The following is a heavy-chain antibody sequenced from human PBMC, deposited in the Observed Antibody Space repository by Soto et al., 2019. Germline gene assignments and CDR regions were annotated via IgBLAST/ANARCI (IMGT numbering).Heavy chain of an antibody. D-gene: IGHD6-13*01. CDR1: GFTFTSYA. J-gene: IGHJ6*02. Sequence: QVQLVESGGGVVQPGRSLRLSCAASGFTFTSYALHWVRQTPGKGLEWVALISYDGSDIYNIDSVKGRFTISRDNSKKTLYLQMNTLRTEDTAVYYWARGHFFTDSTYYFARDVGGHGTKVTVSS. V-gene: IGHV3-30-3*01. CDR3: ARGHFFTDSTYYFARDV. CDR2: ISYDGSDI.